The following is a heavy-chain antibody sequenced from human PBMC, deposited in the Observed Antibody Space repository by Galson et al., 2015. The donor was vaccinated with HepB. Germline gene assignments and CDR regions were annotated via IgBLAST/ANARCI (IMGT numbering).Heavy chain of an antibody. CDR3: ARDLRSYGMDV. V-gene: IGHV3-11*06. J-gene: IGHJ6*02. Sequence: SLRLSCAASGFTFSDYYMSWIRQAPGKGLEWVSYISSSSSYTNYADSVKGRFTISRDNAKNSLYLQMNSLRAEDTAVYYCARDLRSYGMDVWGQGTTVTVSS. CDR2: ISSSSSYT. CDR1: GFTFSDYY.